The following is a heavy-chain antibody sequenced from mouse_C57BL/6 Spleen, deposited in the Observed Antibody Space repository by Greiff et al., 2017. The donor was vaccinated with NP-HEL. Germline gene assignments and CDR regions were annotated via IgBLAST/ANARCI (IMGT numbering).Heavy chain of an antibody. CDR3: ARDYSNFRYFDY. Sequence: QVQLQQPGAELVRPGSSVKLSCKASGYTFTSYWMHWVKQRPIQGLEWIGNIDPSDSETHYNQKFKDKATLTVDKSSSTAYMQLSSLTSEDSAVYYCARDYSNFRYFDYWAKAPLSQSPQ. J-gene: IGHJ2*01. CDR2: IDPSDSET. CDR1: GYTFTSYW. V-gene: IGHV1-52*01. D-gene: IGHD2-5*01.